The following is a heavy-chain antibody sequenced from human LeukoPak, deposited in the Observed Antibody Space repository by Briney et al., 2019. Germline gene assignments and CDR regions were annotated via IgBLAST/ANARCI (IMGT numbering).Heavy chain of an antibody. CDR3: ARDWDYYGSGSYSYYYYYGMDV. J-gene: IGHJ6*02. CDR1: GGTFSSYA. D-gene: IGHD3-10*01. Sequence: SVKVSCKASGGTFSSYAISWVRQAPGQGLEWMGGIIPIFGTANYAQKFQGRVTITADESASTAYMELSSLRSEDTAVYYCARDWDYYGSGSYSYYYYYGMDVWGQGTTVTVSS. V-gene: IGHV1-69*01. CDR2: IIPIFGTA.